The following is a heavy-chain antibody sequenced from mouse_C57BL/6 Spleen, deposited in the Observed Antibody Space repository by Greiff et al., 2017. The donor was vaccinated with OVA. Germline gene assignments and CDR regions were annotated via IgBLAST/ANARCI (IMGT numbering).Heavy chain of an antibody. V-gene: IGHV5-4*01. CDR1: GFTFSSYA. D-gene: IGHD1-1*01. Sequence: VQLVESGGGLVKPGGSLQLSCAASGFTFSSYALSLVRQTPAQLLALVATISDGGSFTYYPDNVKGRFTISRDNAKNNLYLQMSHLKSEDTAMYYCARFYYGSGYFDVWGTGTTVTVSS. CDR3: ARFYYGSGYFDV. J-gene: IGHJ1*03. CDR2: ISDGGSFT.